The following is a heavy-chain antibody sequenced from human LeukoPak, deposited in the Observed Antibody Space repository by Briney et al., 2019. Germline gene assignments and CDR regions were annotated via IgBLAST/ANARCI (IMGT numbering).Heavy chain of an antibody. CDR1: GFTFSSYG. CDR2: ISHDESNK. J-gene: IGHJ4*02. D-gene: IGHD1-26*01. Sequence: GGSLRLSCAASGFTFSSYGMHWVRQAPGKGLEWVAVISHDESNKYYADSVKGRFTISRDNSKNTLYLQMNSLRADDTAVYYCAKRGASLSIDYWGQGTLVTVSS. CDR3: AKRGASLSIDY. V-gene: IGHV3-30*18.